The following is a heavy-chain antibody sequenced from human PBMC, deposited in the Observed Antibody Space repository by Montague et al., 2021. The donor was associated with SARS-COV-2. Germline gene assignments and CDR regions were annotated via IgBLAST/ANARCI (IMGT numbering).Heavy chain of an antibody. CDR3: ARDLNEYSSSGGFDY. CDR1: GGSFSGYY. D-gene: IGHD6-6*01. Sequence: SETLSLTCAVYGGSFSGYYWSWIRQPPGKGLEWIGEINHSGSTNYNPSIKSRVTISVDTSKNQFSLKLSSVTAADTAVYYCARDLNEYSSSGGFDYWGQGTLVTVSS. CDR2: INHSGST. V-gene: IGHV4-34*01. J-gene: IGHJ4*02.